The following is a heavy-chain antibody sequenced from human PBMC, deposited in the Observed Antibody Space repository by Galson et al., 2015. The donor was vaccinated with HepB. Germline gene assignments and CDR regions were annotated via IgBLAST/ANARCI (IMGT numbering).Heavy chain of an antibody. V-gene: IGHV1-18*01. CDR1: GYTFTSYG. D-gene: IGHD3-10*01. CDR3: ARDQNTMVRGAPHY. J-gene: IGHJ4*02. CDR2: ISAYNGNT. Sequence: SVKVSCKASGYTFTSYGISWVRQAPGQGLEWMGWISAYNGNTNYAQKLQGRVTMTTDTSTSTAYMELRSLRSDDTAVYYCARDQNTMVRGAPHYWGQGTLVTVSS.